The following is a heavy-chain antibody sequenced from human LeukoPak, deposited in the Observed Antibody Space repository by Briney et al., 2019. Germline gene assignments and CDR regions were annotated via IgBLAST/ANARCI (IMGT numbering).Heavy chain of an antibody. CDR1: GFIFTYSN. Sequence: GGSLRLSCVASGFIFTYSNLNWVRQAPGKGLEWVSSISRSGGSTYYADSVKGRFTISRDNAKNSLYLQMNSLRAEDTAVYYCARDGEVGYFDSSNFYDYWGQGTLVTVSS. CDR3: ARDGEVGYFDSSNFYDY. CDR2: ISRSGGST. D-gene: IGHD3-22*01. J-gene: IGHJ4*02. V-gene: IGHV3-21*01.